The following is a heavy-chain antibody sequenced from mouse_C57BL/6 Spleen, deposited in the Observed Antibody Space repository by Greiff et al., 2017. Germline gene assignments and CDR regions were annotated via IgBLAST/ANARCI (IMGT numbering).Heavy chain of an antibody. CDR2: ISGGGGNT. Sequence: EVKLMESGGGLVKPGGSLKLSCAASGFTFSSYTMSWVRQTPEKRLEWVATISGGGGNTYYPDSVKGRFTISRDNAKNTLYLQMSSLRSEDTALYYCARQGDGYYVGYAMDYWGQGTSVTVSS. V-gene: IGHV5-9*01. CDR3: ARQGDGYYVGYAMDY. D-gene: IGHD2-3*01. CDR1: GFTFSSYT. J-gene: IGHJ4*01.